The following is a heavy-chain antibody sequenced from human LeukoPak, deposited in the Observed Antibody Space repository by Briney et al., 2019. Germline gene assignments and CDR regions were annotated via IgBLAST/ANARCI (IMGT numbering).Heavy chain of an antibody. CDR3: ARWYCSGTSCYYDY. V-gene: IGHV3-53*01. J-gene: IGHJ4*02. D-gene: IGHD2-2*01. Sequence: GGSLRLSCAASGFTVSSNYMSWVRQAPGKGLEWVSIIYSDGTTHYADSVKGRFTISRDNSKNTLYLQMNSLRAEDTAMYYCARWYCSGTSCYYDYWGQGTLVTVSS. CDR1: GFTVSSNY. CDR2: IYSDGTT.